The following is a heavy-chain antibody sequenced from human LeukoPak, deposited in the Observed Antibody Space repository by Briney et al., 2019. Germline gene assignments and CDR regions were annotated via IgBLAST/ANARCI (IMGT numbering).Heavy chain of an antibody. Sequence: ASVKVSCKASGYTFTSYYMHWVRQAPGQGLEWMGIINPSGGSTSYAQKFQGRVTMTRDTSISTAYMELSRLRSDDTAVYYCARASINAYYYYYGMDVWGQGTTVTVSS. CDR3: ARASINAYYYYYGMDV. D-gene: IGHD3-9*01. J-gene: IGHJ6*02. V-gene: IGHV1-46*01. CDR2: INPSGGST. CDR1: GYTFTSYY.